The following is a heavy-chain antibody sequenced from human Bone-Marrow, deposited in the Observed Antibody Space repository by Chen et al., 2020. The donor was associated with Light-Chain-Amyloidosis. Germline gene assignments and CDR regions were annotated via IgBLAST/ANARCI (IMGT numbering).Heavy chain of an antibody. V-gene: IGHV3-33*01. Sequence: QVQLVESGGGVVQPGKSLRLSCAASGFDFSRFGMHWVRQAPGKGLEWLTSTWHDGTYTYYGDSVRGRFTISRDNSKNTLYLQMNSLRAEDTALYYCARALYSTGYLIEYWGQGTLVTVSS. D-gene: IGHD3-22*01. J-gene: IGHJ4*02. CDR2: TWHDGTYT. CDR3: ARALYSTGYLIEY. CDR1: GFDFSRFG.